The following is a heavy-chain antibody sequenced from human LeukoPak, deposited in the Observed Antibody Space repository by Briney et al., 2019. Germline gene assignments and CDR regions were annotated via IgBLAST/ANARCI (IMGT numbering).Heavy chain of an antibody. CDR2: ISYSGNT. J-gene: IGHJ4*02. D-gene: IGHD6-13*01. CDR1: GGSITSYY. V-gene: IGHV4-59*01. CDR3: AREVAVVAAAGRVVRSPYWDY. Sequence: SETLSLTCTVSGGSITSYYWGWIRQPPGKGLEWIGYISYSGNTNYSPSLKSRVTISVDTSKNRFSLKVNSMTAADTAVYYCAREVAVVAAAGRVVRSPYWDYWGQGTLVTVSS.